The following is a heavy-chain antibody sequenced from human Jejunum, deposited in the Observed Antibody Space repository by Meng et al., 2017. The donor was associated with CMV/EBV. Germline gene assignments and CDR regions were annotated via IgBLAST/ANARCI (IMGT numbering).Heavy chain of an antibody. CDR1: GFTFSSNW. V-gene: IGHV3-74*01. CDR3: ARVEQEMC. D-gene: IGHD1/OR15-1a*01. CDR2: INSDGSDT. Sequence: EVELVEFGGGLVQPGGSLRLSCAASGFTFSSNWMHWVRQAPGKGLVWVSHINSDGSDTNYADSVKGRFTISRDNAKNTLYLQMNSLRDEDTAVYYCARVEQEMCWGQGTLVTVSS. J-gene: IGHJ4*02.